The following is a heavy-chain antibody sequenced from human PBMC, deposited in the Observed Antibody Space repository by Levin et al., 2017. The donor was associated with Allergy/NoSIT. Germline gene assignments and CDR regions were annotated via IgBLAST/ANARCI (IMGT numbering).Heavy chain of an antibody. J-gene: IGHJ4*02. CDR3: ARGDSAGGTYKYFDY. CDR2: VSGSGAST. D-gene: IGHD1-26*01. CDR1: GFTFTSYA. Sequence: GGSLRLSCAASGFTFTSYAMTWVRQAPGKGLEWVSIVSGSGASTYYADSVKGRFTISRDNSKNTLYLHMNTLTAEDTAVYYCARGDSAGGTYKYFDYWGQGTLVTVSS. V-gene: IGHV3-23*01.